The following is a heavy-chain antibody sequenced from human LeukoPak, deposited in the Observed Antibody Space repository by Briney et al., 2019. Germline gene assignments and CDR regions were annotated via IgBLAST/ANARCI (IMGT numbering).Heavy chain of an antibody. V-gene: IGHV3-48*01. Sequence: GGSLRLSCAVSGFIVNTYYMSWVRQAPGKGLEWVSSISSGSSTIYYADSVKGRFTISRDNAKNSLYLQMSSLRAEDTAVYYCARDGVFSFAYWGQGTLVTVSS. CDR3: ARDGVFSFAY. D-gene: IGHD3-3*01. CDR1: GFIVNTYY. CDR2: ISSGSSTI. J-gene: IGHJ4*02.